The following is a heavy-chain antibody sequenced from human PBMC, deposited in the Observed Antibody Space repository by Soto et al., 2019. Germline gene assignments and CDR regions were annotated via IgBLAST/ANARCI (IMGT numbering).Heavy chain of an antibody. V-gene: IGHV4-30-4*08. CDR2: IYYSGST. CDR1: GGSISSGGYY. D-gene: IGHD3-22*01. J-gene: IGHJ4*02. Sequence: SETLSLTCTLSGGSISSGGYYWSWIRQHPGTGLEWIGYIYYSGSTYYNPSLKSRVTISVDTSKNQFSLKLSSVTAADTAVYYCARARYYDSRLGWGQGTLVTVS. CDR3: ARARYYDSRLG.